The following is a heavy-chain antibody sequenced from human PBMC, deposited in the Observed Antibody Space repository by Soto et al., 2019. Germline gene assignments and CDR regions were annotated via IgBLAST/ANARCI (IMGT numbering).Heavy chain of an antibody. V-gene: IGHV4-31*03. D-gene: IGHD4-17*01. CDR1: GGSISSGGYY. Sequence: PSETLSLTCTVSGGSISSGGYYWSWIRQHPGKGLEWIGYIYYSGSTYYNPSLKSRVTISVDTSKNQFSLKLSSVTAADTAVYYCATLTVTTTHFDYWGQGTLVTVSS. CDR3: ATLTVTTTHFDY. J-gene: IGHJ4*02. CDR2: IYYSGST.